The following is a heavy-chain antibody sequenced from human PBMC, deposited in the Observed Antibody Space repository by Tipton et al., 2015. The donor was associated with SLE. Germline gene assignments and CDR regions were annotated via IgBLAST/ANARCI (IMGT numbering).Heavy chain of an antibody. Sequence: TLSLTCTVSGGSVSSGSYYWSWIRQPAGKGLEWIGYIYTSGGTIYNPSLKSRVTISVDRSKNQFSLNLNSVTAADTAVYYCAKGLGGYYFDYWGQGTVVTVSS. D-gene: IGHD3-16*01. J-gene: IGHJ4*02. CDR3: AKGLGGYYFDY. V-gene: IGHV4-61*09. CDR2: IYTSGGT. CDR1: GGSVSSGSYY.